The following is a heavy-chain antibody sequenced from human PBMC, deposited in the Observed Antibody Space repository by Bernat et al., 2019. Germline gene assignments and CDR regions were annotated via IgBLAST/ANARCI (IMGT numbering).Heavy chain of an antibody. Sequence: QLQLQESGPGPVKPSETLSLTCTVSGGSISSTTYYWGWIRQPPGKGLEWIVTVYYSVATYCNPSLESRVTISVDTSKNQFSLKLTSVTAADTAVYYWARPRSGGKFDAFDIWGQGTMVTVSS. J-gene: IGHJ3*02. V-gene: IGHV4-39*01. CDR3: ARPRSGGKFDAFDI. D-gene: IGHD2-15*01. CDR1: GGSISSTTYY. CDR2: VYYSVAT.